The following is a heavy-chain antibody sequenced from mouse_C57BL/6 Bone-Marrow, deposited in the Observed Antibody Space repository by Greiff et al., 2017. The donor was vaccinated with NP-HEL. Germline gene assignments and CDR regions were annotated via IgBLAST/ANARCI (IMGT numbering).Heavy chain of an antibody. CDR1: GYTFTSYW. V-gene: IGHV1-74*01. J-gene: IGHJ1*03. D-gene: IGHD1-1*01. Sequence: VQLQQPGAELVKPGASVKVSCKASGYTFTSYWMHWVKQRPGQCLESIRRLHPSDSDTTSPHPFPGKATLTVDKSSSTAYMQLSSLTSEDSAVYYCAPHYYGSSYWYFDVWGTGTTVTVSS. CDR3: APHYYGSSYWYFDV. CDR2: LHPSDSDT.